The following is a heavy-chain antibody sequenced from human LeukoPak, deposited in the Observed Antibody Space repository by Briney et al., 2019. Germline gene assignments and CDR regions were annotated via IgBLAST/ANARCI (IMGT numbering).Heavy chain of an antibody. Sequence: PSETLSLTCTVSGGSISSGSYYWSWIRQPAGKGLEWIGRIYTSGSTNYNPSLKSRVTISVDTSKNQFSLKLSSVTAADTAVYYCARIDMVRGVIPAPGYYYYMDVWGKGTTVTISS. CDR2: IYTSGST. J-gene: IGHJ6*03. V-gene: IGHV4-61*02. D-gene: IGHD3-10*01. CDR1: GGSISSGSYY. CDR3: ARIDMVRGVIPAPGYYYYMDV.